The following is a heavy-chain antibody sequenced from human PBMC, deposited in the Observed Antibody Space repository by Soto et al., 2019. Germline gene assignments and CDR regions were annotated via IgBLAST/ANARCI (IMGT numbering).Heavy chain of an antibody. CDR2: IIPILGIA. Sequence: QVQLVQSGAEVKKPGSSVKVSCKASGGTFSSYTISWVRQAPGQGLEWMGRIIPILGIANYAQKFQGRVTITADKSTSTAYMELSSLRSEDTAVYYCARAGGYDHFDYWGQGTLVIVSS. V-gene: IGHV1-69*02. J-gene: IGHJ4*02. CDR1: GGTFSSYT. CDR3: ARAGGYDHFDY. D-gene: IGHD5-12*01.